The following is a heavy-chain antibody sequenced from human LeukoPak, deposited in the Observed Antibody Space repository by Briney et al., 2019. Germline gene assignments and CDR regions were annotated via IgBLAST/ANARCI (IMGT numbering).Heavy chain of an antibody. D-gene: IGHD2-21*01. Sequence: SETLSLTCIVSGGSISSSSYYWGWIRQPPGKGLEWIGSIYYSGSTYYNPSLKSRVTISVDTSKNQFSLKLSSVTAADTAVYYCARQVADGGAQTAWGQGTMVTVSS. J-gene: IGHJ3*01. CDR3: ARQVADGGAQTA. CDR1: GGSISSSSYY. CDR2: IYYSGST. V-gene: IGHV4-39*01.